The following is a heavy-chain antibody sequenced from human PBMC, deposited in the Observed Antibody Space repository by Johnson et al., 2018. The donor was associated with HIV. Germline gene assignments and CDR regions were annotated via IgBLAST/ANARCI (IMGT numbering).Heavy chain of an antibody. J-gene: IGHJ3*02. D-gene: IGHD3-22*01. V-gene: IGHV3-66*02. CDR2: IYSGGST. Sequence: VQLVESGGGLVKPGGSLRLSCAASGFTFSDYYMSWIRQAPGKGLEWVSVIYSGGSTYSADSVKGRFTISRDNSKNTLYLQMNSLRAEDTAVYYCAREPYYCSGGYYYRCAFDIWGQGTLVTVSS. CDR3: AREPYYCSGGYYYRCAFDI. CDR1: GFTFSDYY.